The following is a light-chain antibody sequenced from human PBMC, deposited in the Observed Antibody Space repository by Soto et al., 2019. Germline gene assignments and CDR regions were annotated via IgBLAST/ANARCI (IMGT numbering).Light chain of an antibody. CDR2: DVT. CDR1: SSDVGGYNY. V-gene: IGLV2-14*01. Sequence: QSALTQPASVSGSPGQSITISCTGTSSDVGGYNYVSWYQQHPGKAPKLMIFDVTTRPSGVSNRFSGSKSGNTASLTISGLQAEDEADYYCISYTSSTYVAFGGGTKLTVL. CDR3: ISYTSSTYVA. J-gene: IGLJ2*01.